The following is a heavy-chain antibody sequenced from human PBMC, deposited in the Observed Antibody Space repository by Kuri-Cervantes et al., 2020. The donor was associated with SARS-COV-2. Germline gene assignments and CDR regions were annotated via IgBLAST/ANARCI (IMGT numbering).Heavy chain of an antibody. CDR1: GGTFSSYS. CDR3: ARSQGYCTANSCSWNWFDP. D-gene: IGHD2-8*02. J-gene: IGHJ5*02. V-gene: IGHV1-69*13. CDR2: IIPTFDTA. Sequence: SVKVSCKASGGTFSSYSVNWVRQAPGQGLEWMGRIIPTFDTATYAQKFQGRVTFTADESSSTAYMEVNSLTSEDTAVYFCARSQGYCTANSCSWNWFDPWGQATLVTVSS.